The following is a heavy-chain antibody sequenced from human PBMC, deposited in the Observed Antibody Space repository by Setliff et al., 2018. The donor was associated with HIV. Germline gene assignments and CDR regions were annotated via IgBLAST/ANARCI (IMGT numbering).Heavy chain of an antibody. CDR2: VYYSGSS. V-gene: IGHV4-59*01. D-gene: IGHD3-16*01. CDR1: GDSISSYY. J-gene: IGHJ4*02. Sequence: LSLTCTVSGDSISSYYWTWIRQPPGKGLEWIGYVYYSGSSNYNPSLQSRVTISVDTSKNQFFLILSSVTAADTAMYYCARSYGYNVDYWGQGKLVTVSS. CDR3: ARSYGYNVDY.